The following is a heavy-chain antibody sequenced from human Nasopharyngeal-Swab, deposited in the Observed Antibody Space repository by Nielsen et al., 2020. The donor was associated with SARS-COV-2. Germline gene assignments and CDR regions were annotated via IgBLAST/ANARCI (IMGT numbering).Heavy chain of an antibody. Sequence: SVKVSCKTSAGTLTTYSIAWVRQAPGQGLEWMGRIFPLYGSVDYAQRFQGRVTITADESTNTAHMELSSLRSEDTAMYYCARGIEYSSSSWFEYWGQGTLVTVSS. V-gene: IGHV1-69*13. D-gene: IGHD6-6*01. CDR2: IFPLYGSV. J-gene: IGHJ4*02. CDR3: ARGIEYSSSSWFEY. CDR1: AGTLTTYS.